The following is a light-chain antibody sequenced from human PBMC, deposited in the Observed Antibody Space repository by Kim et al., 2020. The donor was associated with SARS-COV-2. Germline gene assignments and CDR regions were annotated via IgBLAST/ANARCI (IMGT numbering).Light chain of an antibody. CDR2: SSS. J-gene: IGKJ1*01. V-gene: IGKV3-15*01. CDR3: QQYNNWPPWT. Sequence: VSLGESATLSCRTSQSVDINLAWYQQKPGQPPRLLIYSSSTRATGIPARFSGSGSGTEFTLTISSLQSEDFAIYYCQQYNNWPPWTFGQGTKVDIK. CDR1: QSVDIN.